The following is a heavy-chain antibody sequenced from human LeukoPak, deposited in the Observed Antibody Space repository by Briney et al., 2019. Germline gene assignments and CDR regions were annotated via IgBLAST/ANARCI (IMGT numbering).Heavy chain of an antibody. CDR1: GFTFSSYS. V-gene: IGHV3-21*01. CDR2: ISSSSSYI. J-gene: IGHJ4*02. D-gene: IGHD3-22*01. Sequence: GGSLRLSCAASGFTFSSYSMNWVRQAPGKGLEWLSSISSSSSYIYYADSVKGRFTISRDNAKNSLYLQMNSLRAEDTAVYYCAREGDSSGYYYVFDYWGQGTLVTVSS. CDR3: AREGDSSGYYYVFDY.